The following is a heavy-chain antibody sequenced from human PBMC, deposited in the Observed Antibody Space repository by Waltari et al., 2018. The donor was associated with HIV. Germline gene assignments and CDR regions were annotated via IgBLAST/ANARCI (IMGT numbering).Heavy chain of an antibody. J-gene: IGHJ4*02. CDR2: SSSSHTQM. D-gene: IGHD3-16*01. CDR1: GFTLSTFR. Sequence: HLQESGGHLVKSGVSLSLSCEASGFTLSTFRLTWISQATGKGREWVSFSSSSHTQMSYADSVKGRFTIFRDNAKKSLYLQMNSLRDEDTVVYYCVRGAGRDLLLFGGDFWGQGTLVTVSS. CDR3: VRGAGRDLLLFGGDF. V-gene: IGHV3-21*01.